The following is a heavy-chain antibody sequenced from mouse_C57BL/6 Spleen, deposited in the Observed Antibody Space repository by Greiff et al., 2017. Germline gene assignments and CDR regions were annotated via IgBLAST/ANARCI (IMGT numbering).Heavy chain of an antibody. CDR3: ARYGYYGSGAMDY. D-gene: IGHD1-1*01. V-gene: IGHV7-3*01. Sequence: EVQLVESGGGLVQPGGSLSLSCAASGFTFTDYYMSWVRQPPGKALEWLGFIRNKANGYTTEYSASVKGRFTISRDNSQSILYLQMNALRAEDSATYYCARYGYYGSGAMDYWGQGTSVTVSS. CDR2: IRNKANGYTT. J-gene: IGHJ4*01. CDR1: GFTFTDYY.